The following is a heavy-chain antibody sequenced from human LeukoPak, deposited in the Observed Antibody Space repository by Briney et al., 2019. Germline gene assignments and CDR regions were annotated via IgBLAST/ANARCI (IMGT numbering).Heavy chain of an antibody. CDR1: GSTFSSYW. J-gene: IGHJ4*02. CDR3: ARLREIPVFGVVTKSTSYFDY. V-gene: IGHV3-7*01. CDR2: IKQDGSEK. D-gene: IGHD3-3*01. Sequence: GSLRLSCAASGSTFSSYWMSWVRQAPGKGLEWVPNIKQDGSEKYYVDSVKGRFTISRDNAKNSLYLQMNSLRAEDTAVYYCARLREIPVFGVVTKSTSYFDYWGQGTLVTVSS.